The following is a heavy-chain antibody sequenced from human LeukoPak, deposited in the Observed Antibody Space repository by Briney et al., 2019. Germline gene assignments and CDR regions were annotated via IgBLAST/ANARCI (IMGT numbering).Heavy chain of an antibody. J-gene: IGHJ4*02. CDR1: GGSLSSDY. V-gene: IGHV4-4*07. D-gene: IGHD3-10*01. CDR2: IYTSGST. CDR3: ARDYSLGSGSYSPY. Sequence: SETLSLTCTVSGGSLSSDYWSWIRQSAGKGLEWIGRIYTSGSTNYNPSLTSRVTMSVDTSKNQISLKLSSVTAADTALYYCARDYSLGSGSYSPYWGQGTLVTVSS.